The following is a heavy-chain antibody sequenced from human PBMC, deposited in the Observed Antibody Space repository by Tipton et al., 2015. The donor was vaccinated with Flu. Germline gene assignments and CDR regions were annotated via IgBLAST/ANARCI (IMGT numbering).Heavy chain of an antibody. Sequence: TLSLTCSVSGGSINNYYLSWIRQPPGKGLEWIGSIYYSGNTYYNPSLKSRVAMSVDTSKNQLSLKLSSVTAADTAMSYCARLSFYDVDLKNFYFDYWGQGTLVTVSS. D-gene: IGHD3-10*02. CDR1: GGSINNYY. CDR3: ARLSFYDVDLKNFYFDY. CDR2: IYYSGNT. J-gene: IGHJ4*02. V-gene: IGHV4-59*04.